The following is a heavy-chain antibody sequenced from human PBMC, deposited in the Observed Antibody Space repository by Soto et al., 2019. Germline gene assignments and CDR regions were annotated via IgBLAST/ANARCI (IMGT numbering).Heavy chain of an antibody. CDR1: GESFSGYY. CDR2: INRSGST. D-gene: IGHD3-3*01. J-gene: IGHJ5*02. CDR3: ARGISFTIVGVVTSISRFDT. V-gene: IGHV4-34*01. Sequence: SETLSLTCAVYGESFSGYYWSWIRQPPGKGLEWIGEINRSGSTNYNPSLKSRVTISGDTSKNQFHLKLSSVTAADTAVYYCARGISFTIVGVVTSISRFDTWGQGTLVTVSS.